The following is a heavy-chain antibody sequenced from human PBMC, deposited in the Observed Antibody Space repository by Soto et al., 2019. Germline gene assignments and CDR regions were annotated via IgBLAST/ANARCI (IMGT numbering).Heavy chain of an antibody. J-gene: IGHJ6*02. CDR2: INPSGGST. D-gene: IGHD3-22*01. V-gene: IGHV1-46*01. CDR1: GYTFTSYY. CDR3: ARDMSMIVVLLMFYGMDV. Sequence: ASVKVSCKASGYTFTSYYMHWVRQAPGQGLEWMGIINPSGGSTSYAQKFQGRVTMTRDTSTSTVYMELSSLRSEDTAVYYCARDMSMIVVLLMFYGMDVWGQATTVTVSS.